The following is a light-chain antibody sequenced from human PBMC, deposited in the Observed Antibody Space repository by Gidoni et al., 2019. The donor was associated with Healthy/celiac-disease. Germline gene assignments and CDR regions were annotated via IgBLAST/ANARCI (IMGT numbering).Light chain of an antibody. Sequence: AIRMTQSPSSLSASTGDRVTIPCRASQGISSYFAWYQQKPGKAPKLLIYAASTLQSGVPSRFSGSGSGTDFTLTISCLQSEDFATYYCQQYYSYPLTFGGGTKVEIK. CDR3: QQYYSYPLT. J-gene: IGKJ4*01. V-gene: IGKV1-8*01. CDR1: QGISSY. CDR2: AAS.